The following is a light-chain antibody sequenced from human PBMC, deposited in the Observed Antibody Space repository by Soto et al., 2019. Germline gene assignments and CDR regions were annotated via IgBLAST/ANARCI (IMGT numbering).Light chain of an antibody. CDR3: QQYHNWPIT. CDR1: QSVSSSY. J-gene: IGKJ5*01. V-gene: IGKV3-20*01. Sequence: EIVLTQSPGTLSLSPGKRATLSCRASQSVSSSYLAWYQQKPGQAPRLLIYGAFNRATGIPDRFSGSGSGTDVTLTISSLQSEDFAVYYCQQYHNWPITFGQGTRLEIK. CDR2: GAF.